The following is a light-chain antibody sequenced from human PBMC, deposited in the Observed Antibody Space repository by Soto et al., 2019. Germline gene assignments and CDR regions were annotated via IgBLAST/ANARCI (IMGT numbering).Light chain of an antibody. CDR1: QSVSSN. J-gene: IGKJ1*01. V-gene: IGKV3-15*01. CDR3: QQYNKWPLT. CDR2: AVS. Sequence: EIMMTQSPGTLSASPGERATLSCRASQSVSSNLAWYQQKPGQAPRLLIYAVSTRATGIPARFSGSGSGTVFTLTISSLQSEDFEVYYCQQYNKWPLTFGQGTNVEIK.